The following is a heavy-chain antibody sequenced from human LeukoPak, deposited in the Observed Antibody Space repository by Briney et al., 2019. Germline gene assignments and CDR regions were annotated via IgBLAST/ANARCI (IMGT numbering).Heavy chain of an antibody. CDR2: INHSGYT. V-gene: IGHV4-34*01. Sequence: SETLSLTCDVYGGSFSGYYWSWIRQPPGKGLEWIGEINHSGYTNYNSSLKSRVTISVDTSKNQFSLKLKSVTAADTAVYYCARERAVDTAMVAYFDYWGQGTLVTVSS. J-gene: IGHJ4*02. CDR1: GGSFSGYY. CDR3: ARERAVDTAMVAYFDY. D-gene: IGHD5-18*01.